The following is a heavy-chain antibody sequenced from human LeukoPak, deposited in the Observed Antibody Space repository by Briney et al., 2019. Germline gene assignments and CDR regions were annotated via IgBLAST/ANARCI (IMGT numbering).Heavy chain of an antibody. D-gene: IGHD5-18*01. CDR2: ISSSSSYT. V-gene: IGHV3-11*05. CDR1: GFTFSDYY. Sequence: PGGPLRLSCAASGFTFSDYYMSWIRQAPGRGLEWVSYISSSSSYTNCADSVKGRFTISRDNAKNSLYLQMNSLRAEDTAVYYCARGQSGYSYWGQGTLVTVSS. CDR3: ARGQSGYSY. J-gene: IGHJ4*02.